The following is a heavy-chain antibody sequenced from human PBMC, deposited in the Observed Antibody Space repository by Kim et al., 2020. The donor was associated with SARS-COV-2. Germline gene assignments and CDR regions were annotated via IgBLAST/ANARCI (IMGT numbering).Heavy chain of an antibody. CDR1: GGTFSSYA. V-gene: IGHV1-69*13. CDR2: IIPIFGTA. D-gene: IGHD6-6*01. CDR3: ASSRRSSSSGDAAAYYFDY. Sequence: SVKVSCKASGGTFSSYAISWVRQAPGQGLEWMGGIIPIFGTANYAQKFQGRVTITADESTSTAYMELSSLRSEDTAVYYCASSRRSSSSGDAAAYYFDYWGQGTLVTVSS. J-gene: IGHJ4*02.